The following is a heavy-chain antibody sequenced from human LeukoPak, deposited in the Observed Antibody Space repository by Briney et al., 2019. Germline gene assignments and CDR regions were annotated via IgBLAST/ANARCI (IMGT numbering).Heavy chain of an antibody. CDR3: ARELGIAAAGYYYYYGMDV. CDR2: IYHSGST. V-gene: IGHV4-4*02. J-gene: IGHJ6*02. Sequence: SETLSLTCAVSGGSISSSNWWSWVRQPPGKGLGWIGEIYHSGSTNYNPSLKSRVTISVDKSKNQFSLKLSSVTAADTAVYYCARELGIAAAGYYYYYGMDVWGQGTTVTVSS. CDR1: GGSISSSNW. D-gene: IGHD6-13*01.